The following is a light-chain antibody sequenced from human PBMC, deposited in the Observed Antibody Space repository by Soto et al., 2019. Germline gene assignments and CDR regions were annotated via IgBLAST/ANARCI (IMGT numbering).Light chain of an antibody. CDR2: EVS. V-gene: IGLV2-14*01. Sequence: QSALTQPASVSGSPGQSITISCTGDSSDIGGYNYVSWYQHHPGKVPKLIIYEVSNRPSGISTRFSGSKSGNTAYLTVSGLHAEDEADYYCSSYTSSRTWVFGGGTKLTVL. CDR1: SSDIGGYNY. CDR3: SSYTSSRTWV. J-gene: IGLJ3*02.